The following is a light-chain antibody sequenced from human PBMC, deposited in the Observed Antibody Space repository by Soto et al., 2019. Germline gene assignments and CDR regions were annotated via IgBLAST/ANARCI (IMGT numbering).Light chain of an antibody. CDR1: QSVGNN. CDR3: QQYGSSPTT. V-gene: IGKV3D-15*02. J-gene: IGKJ5*01. Sequence: EIVMTHSPYTHSLSPVERATRSCRASQSVGNNLAWYQQKPGQAPRLLIYGASTRATGIPARFSGSGSGTDFTLTISSLQSEDFAVYYCQQYGSSPTTFAQGTRLEI. CDR2: GAS.